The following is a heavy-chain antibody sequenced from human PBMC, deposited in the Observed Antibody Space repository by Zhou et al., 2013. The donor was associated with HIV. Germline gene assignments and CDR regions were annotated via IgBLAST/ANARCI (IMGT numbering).Heavy chain of an antibody. CDR1: GYTFTTYD. D-gene: IGHD6-19*01. CDR3: TRGNKYSSGWYFRGVIWFDP. CDR2: MNPNNGNT. V-gene: IGHV1-8*01. Sequence: QVQLVQSGTEVKKPGASVKVSCKASGYTFTTYDINWVRQATGQGLEYMGWMNPNNGNTASAQRFQGRITMTRNTSISTAYMELSSLRSEDTAVYYCTRGNKYSSGWYFRGVIWFDPWGQGTLVTVSS. J-gene: IGHJ5*02.